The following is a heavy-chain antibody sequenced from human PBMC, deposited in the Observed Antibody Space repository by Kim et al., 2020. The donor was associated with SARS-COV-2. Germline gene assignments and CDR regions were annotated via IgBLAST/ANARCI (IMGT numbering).Heavy chain of an antibody. V-gene: IGHV3-21*01. CDR3: APPPGSRDGFDY. CDR2: ISSSSSYI. J-gene: IGHJ4*02. CDR1: GFTFSSYS. Sequence: GGSLRLSCAASGFTFSSYSMNWVRQAPGKGLEWVSSISSSSSYIYYADSVKGRFTISRDNAKNSLYLQMNSLRDEDTAVYYCAPPPGSRDGFDYWGQGTLVTVSS. D-gene: IGHD3-10*01.